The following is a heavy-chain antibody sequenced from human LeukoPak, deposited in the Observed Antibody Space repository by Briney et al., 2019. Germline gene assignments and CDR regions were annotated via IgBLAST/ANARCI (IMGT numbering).Heavy chain of an antibody. V-gene: IGHV3-23*01. Sequence: GGSLRLSCAASGFTFSSYAMSWVRKAPGKGLEWVSAISGSGGSTYYADSVKGRFTISRDNSKNTLYLQMSSLRAEDTAVYYCAKGNAPIAVAGLGMAFDIWGQGTMVTVSS. CDR2: ISGSGGST. D-gene: IGHD6-19*01. CDR1: GFTFSSYA. CDR3: AKGNAPIAVAGLGMAFDI. J-gene: IGHJ3*02.